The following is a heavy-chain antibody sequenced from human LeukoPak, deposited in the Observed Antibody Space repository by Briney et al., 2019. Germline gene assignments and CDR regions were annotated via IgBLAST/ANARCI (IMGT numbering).Heavy chain of an antibody. CDR3: ARTKTYSSSKDFDY. Sequence: RASVKVSCKASGGTFSSYAISWVRQAPGQGLEWMGGIIPIFGTANYAQKFQGRVTITTDESTSTAYMELSSLRSEDTAVYYCARTKTYSSSKDFDYWGQGTLVTVSS. J-gene: IGHJ4*02. V-gene: IGHV1-69*05. CDR2: IIPIFGTA. D-gene: IGHD6-13*01. CDR1: GGTFSSYA.